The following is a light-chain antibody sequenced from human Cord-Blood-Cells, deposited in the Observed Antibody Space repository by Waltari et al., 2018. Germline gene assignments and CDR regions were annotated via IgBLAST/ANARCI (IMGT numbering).Light chain of an antibody. CDR3: SSYTSSSTVV. CDR1: SSDVGGYNH. V-gene: IGLV2-14*01. J-gene: IGLJ2*01. Sequence: QPALTQPASVSGSPGQSITISCTCTSSDVGGYNHVSWYQQHPGKAPKLMIYEVSNRPSGVSNRFSGSKSGNTASLTISGLQAEDEADYYCSSYTSSSTVVFGGGTKLTVL. CDR2: EVS.